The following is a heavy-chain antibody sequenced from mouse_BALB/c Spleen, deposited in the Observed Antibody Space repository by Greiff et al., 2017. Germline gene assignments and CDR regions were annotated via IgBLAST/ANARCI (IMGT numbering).Heavy chain of an antibody. J-gene: IGHJ3*01. CDR2: ISSGGSYT. Sequence: EVKLMESGGDLVKPGGSLKLSCAASGFTFSSYGMSWVRQTPDKRLEWVATISSGGSYTYYPDSVKGRFTISRDNAKNTLYLQMSSLKSEDTAMYYCARHEDGYYWFAYWGQGTLVTVSA. V-gene: IGHV5-6*01. D-gene: IGHD2-3*01. CDR1: GFTFSSYG. CDR3: ARHEDGYYWFAY.